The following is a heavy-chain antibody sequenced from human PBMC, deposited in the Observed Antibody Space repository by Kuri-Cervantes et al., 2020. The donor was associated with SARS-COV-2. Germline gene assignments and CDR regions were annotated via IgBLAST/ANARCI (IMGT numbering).Heavy chain of an antibody. Sequence: GVLKISCAASGFTFSSYAMSWVRQAPGKGLEWVSAISGSGGSTYYADSVKGRFTISRDNSKNTLYLQMNSLRAEDTAVYYCAKDREYSSSIGQVDYWGQGTLVTVSS. J-gene: IGHJ4*02. CDR1: GFTFSSYA. V-gene: IGHV3-23*01. D-gene: IGHD6-6*01. CDR2: ISGSGGST. CDR3: AKDREYSSSIGQVDY.